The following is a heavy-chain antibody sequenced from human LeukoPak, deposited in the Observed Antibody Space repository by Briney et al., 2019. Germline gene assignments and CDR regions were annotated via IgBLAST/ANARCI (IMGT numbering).Heavy chain of an antibody. CDR3: ARVSIAAAAHYGMDV. D-gene: IGHD6-13*01. J-gene: IGHJ6*04. V-gene: IGHV1-69*13. Sequence: SVKVSCKASGGTFSSYAISWGRQAPGQGLEWMGGIIPIFGTANCAQKFQGRVTITADESTSTAYMELSSLRSEDTAVYYCARVSIAAAAHYGMDVWGKGTTVTVSS. CDR1: GGTFSSYA. CDR2: IIPIFGTA.